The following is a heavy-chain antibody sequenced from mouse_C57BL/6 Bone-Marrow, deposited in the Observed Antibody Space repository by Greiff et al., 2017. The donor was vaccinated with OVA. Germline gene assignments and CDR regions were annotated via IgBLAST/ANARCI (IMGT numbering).Heavy chain of an antibody. CDR2: IYPGSGST. CDR1: GYTFTSYW. V-gene: IGHV1-55*01. Sequence: QVQLQHPGAELVKPGASVKMSCKASGYTFTSYWITWVKQRPGQGLEWIGDIYPGSGSTNYNEKFKSKATLTVDTSSSTAYMQLSSLTSEDSAVYYCAYYGYDADYFDYWGQGTTLTVSS. D-gene: IGHD2-2*01. J-gene: IGHJ2*01. CDR3: AYYGYDADYFDY.